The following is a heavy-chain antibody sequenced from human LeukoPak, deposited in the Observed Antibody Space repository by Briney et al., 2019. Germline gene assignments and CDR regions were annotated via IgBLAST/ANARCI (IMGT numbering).Heavy chain of an antibody. J-gene: IGHJ4*02. V-gene: IGHV4-4*02. D-gene: IGHD3-10*01. CDR3: ARGRGSGSSYYFDY. Sequence: SETLSLTCAVSGGSISSSNWWSWVRQPPGKGLEWIGEIYHSGSTNYNPSLKSRVTISVDKSKNQFSLKLSSVTAADTAVYYCARGRGSGSSYYFDYWGQGTLVTVSS. CDR1: GGSISSSNW. CDR2: IYHSGST.